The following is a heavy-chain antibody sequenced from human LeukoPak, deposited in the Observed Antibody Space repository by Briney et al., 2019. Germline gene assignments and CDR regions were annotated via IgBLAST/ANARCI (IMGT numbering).Heavy chain of an antibody. CDR3: ARGPSGYHNT. CDR2: ISYDGSNK. V-gene: IGHV3-30*03. J-gene: IGHJ4*02. Sequence: GGSLRLSCAASGFTFSSYGMHWVRQAPGKGLEWVAIISYDGSNKYYADSVKGRFTISRDNSKNTLYLQMNSLRAEDTAVYYCARGPSGYHNTGGQGTLVTVSS. CDR1: GFTFSSYG. D-gene: IGHD5-12*01.